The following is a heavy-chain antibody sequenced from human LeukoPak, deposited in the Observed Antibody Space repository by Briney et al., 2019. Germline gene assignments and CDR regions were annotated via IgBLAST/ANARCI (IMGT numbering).Heavy chain of an antibody. Sequence: SETLSLTCTVSGGSISSYYWSWLRQPPGKGLEWIGYIYYSGSTNYNPSLESRVTISVDTSKNQFSLKLSSVTAADTAVYYCARGIRYCSGGSCYGGMDVWGQGTTVTVSS. CDR2: IYYSGST. D-gene: IGHD2-15*01. V-gene: IGHV4-59*08. J-gene: IGHJ6*02. CDR3: ARGIRYCSGGSCYGGMDV. CDR1: GGSISSYY.